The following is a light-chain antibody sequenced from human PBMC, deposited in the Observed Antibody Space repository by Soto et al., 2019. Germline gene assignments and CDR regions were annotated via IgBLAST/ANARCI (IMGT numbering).Light chain of an antibody. CDR2: EVS. CDR1: SSDVGGYNF. Sequence: QSALTQPASVSGSPGQSITISCTGTSSDVGGYNFVSWYQQHPGKAPKLMIYEVSNRPSGVSNRFSGSKSGNTASLTISGLQAEDEADYYCNSYTSSSTVVFGGGTQLT. CDR3: NSYTSSSTVV. V-gene: IGLV2-14*01. J-gene: IGLJ2*01.